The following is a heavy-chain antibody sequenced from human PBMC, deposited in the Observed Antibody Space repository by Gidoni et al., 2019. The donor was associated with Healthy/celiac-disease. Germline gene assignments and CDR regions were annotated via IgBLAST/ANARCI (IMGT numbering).Heavy chain of an antibody. V-gene: IGHV3-21*01. CDR2: ISSSSSYI. CDR1: GLTFSSYS. CDR3: ARDRYYDSSGYYLYSYYYYGMDV. D-gene: IGHD3-22*01. J-gene: IGHJ6*02. Sequence: EVQLVESGGGLVKPGGSLRLSCAASGLTFSSYSMNWVRQAPGKGLEWVSSISSSSSYIYYADSVKGRFTISRDNAKNSLYLQMNSLRAEDTAVYYCARDRYYDSSGYYLYSYYYYGMDVWGQGTTVTVSS.